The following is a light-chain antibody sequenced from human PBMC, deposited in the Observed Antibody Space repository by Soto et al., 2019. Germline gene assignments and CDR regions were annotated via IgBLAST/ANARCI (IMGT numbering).Light chain of an antibody. V-gene: IGLV2-8*01. CDR2: EVS. Sequence: QSALTQPASVSGSPGQSITISCTGTSSDVGGDYVSWYQQHPGKAPKLMIYEVSKRPSGVPDRFSGSKSGNTASLTVSGLQAEDEADYYCSSYAGSHWVFGGGTKLTVL. CDR1: SSDVGGDY. J-gene: IGLJ3*02. CDR3: SSYAGSHWV.